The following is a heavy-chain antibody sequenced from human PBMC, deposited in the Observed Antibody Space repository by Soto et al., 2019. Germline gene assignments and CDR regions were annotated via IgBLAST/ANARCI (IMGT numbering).Heavy chain of an antibody. V-gene: IGHV3-30*18. CDR3: AKAPGRGDHVGMDV. D-gene: IGHD4-17*01. CDR1: GFTFSNYA. J-gene: IGHJ6*02. CDR2: ISYDGSDK. Sequence: QVQPVESGGGVVQPGRSLRLSCAVSGFTFSNYAMHWARQAPGKGLEWVAVISYDGSDKNYADSGKGRFTISRDNSKNTLYLQLNSLRGEDTALYYCAKAPGRGDHVGMDVWGLGTTVIVSS.